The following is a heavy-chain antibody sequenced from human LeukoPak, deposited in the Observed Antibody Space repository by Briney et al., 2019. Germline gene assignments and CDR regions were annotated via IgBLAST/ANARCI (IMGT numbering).Heavy chain of an antibody. Sequence: ASVKVSCKVSGYTLTELSMHWVRQAPGKGLEWMGGFDPEDGETIYAQKFQGRVTMTEDTSTDTAYMGLSSLRSEDTAVYYCATDRPGMTTVIGYYYYGMDVWGQGTTVTVSS. J-gene: IGHJ6*02. CDR3: ATDRPGMTTVIGYYYYGMDV. D-gene: IGHD4-17*01. CDR1: GYTLTELS. CDR2: FDPEDGET. V-gene: IGHV1-24*01.